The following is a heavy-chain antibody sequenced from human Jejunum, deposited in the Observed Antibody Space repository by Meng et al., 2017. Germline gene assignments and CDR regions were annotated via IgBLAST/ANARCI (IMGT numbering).Heavy chain of an antibody. J-gene: IGHJ3*02. CDR2: INAGAGDT. V-gene: IGHV1-3*01. Sequence: ASVKVSCKTSGYTFTNYMMHWVRQAPGQRLEWMGTINAGAGDTKYSQKFQGRVTMTRDTSANTGYMELSSLTSEDTAVYFCVRDVINGHNDGFDIWGQGTVVTVSS. D-gene: IGHD2-8*01. CDR3: VRDVINGHNDGFDI. CDR1: GYTFTNYM.